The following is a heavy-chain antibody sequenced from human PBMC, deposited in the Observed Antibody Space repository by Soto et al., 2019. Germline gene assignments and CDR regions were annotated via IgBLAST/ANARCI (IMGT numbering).Heavy chain of an antibody. J-gene: IGHJ3*02. Sequence: QVPLVQSGAEVKKPGSSVKVSCKASGGTFSSYAISWVRQAPGQGLEWMGGIIPIFGTANYAQKFQGRVTITADESTSTAYMELSSLRSEDTAVYYCATYYYGGNDDAFDIWGQGTMVTVSS. CDR3: ATYYYGGNDDAFDI. V-gene: IGHV1-69*12. CDR2: IIPIFGTA. CDR1: GGTFSSYA. D-gene: IGHD4-17*01.